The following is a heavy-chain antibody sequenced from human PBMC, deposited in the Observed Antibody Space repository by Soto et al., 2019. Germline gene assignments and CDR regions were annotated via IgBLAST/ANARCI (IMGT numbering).Heavy chain of an antibody. CDR3: AKSAPMVDGDKYYYDF. CDR2: IIPIFGTA. J-gene: IGHJ4*02. V-gene: IGHV1-69*13. CDR1: GGTFSSYA. Sequence: SVKVSCKASGGTFSSYAISWVRQAPGQGLEWMGGIIPIFGTARYSQKFEDRITITADEYTNTVYMDLRSLTSEDTAIYYCAKSAPMVDGDKYYYDFCGQGALVTVSS. D-gene: IGHD4-17*01.